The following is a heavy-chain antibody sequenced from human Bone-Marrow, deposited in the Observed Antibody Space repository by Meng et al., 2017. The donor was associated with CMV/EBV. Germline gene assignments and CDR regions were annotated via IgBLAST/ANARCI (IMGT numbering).Heavy chain of an antibody. V-gene: IGHV3-53*01. CDR3: ARESSGFLERVRWGVGVGHFDL. Sequence: SNDRSWGREDRGKGQGWVSVNYSGGSKYEAEWVKGGVTSYRDNAKNTLYLQMNSLRAEDTAVYYCARESSGFLERVRWGVGVGHFDLWGRGTLVTVSS. CDR2: NYSGGSK. J-gene: IGHJ2*01. CDR1: SND. D-gene: IGHD3-3*01.